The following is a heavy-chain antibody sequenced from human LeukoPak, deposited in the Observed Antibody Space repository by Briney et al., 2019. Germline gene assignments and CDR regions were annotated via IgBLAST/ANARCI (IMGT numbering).Heavy chain of an antibody. Sequence: SETLSLTCTVSGGSISSYYWSWIRQSPGKGLEWIGYIFHSGSTTCNPSLKSRVIISVDTSRNQFSLRLSSVTAADTAMYYCARPTKGGRFGDHAFDIWGQGTMVTVSS. D-gene: IGHD3-10*01. CDR3: ARPTKGGRFGDHAFDI. J-gene: IGHJ3*02. CDR2: IFHSGST. CDR1: GGSISSYY. V-gene: IGHV4-59*01.